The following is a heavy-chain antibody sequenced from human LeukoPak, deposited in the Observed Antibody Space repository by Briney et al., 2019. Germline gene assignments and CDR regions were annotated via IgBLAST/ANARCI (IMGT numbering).Heavy chain of an antibody. CDR2: IIPIFGTA. V-gene: IGHV1-69*13. J-gene: IGHJ5*02. CDR1: GGTFSSYA. D-gene: IGHD1-1*01. CDR3: ARTYVQLERYLNWFDP. Sequence: ASVQVSCKASGGTFSSYAISWVRQAPGQGLEWMGGIIPIFGTANYAQKFQGRVTITADESTSTAYMELSSLRFEDTAVYYCARTYVQLERYLNWFDPWGQGTLVTVSS.